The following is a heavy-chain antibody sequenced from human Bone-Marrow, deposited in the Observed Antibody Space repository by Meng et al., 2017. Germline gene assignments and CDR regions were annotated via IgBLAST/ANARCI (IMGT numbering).Heavy chain of an antibody. CDR2: IIPIFGTA. CDR3: AIVGAKGWSYDY. CDR1: GGTFSSYA. J-gene: IGHJ4*02. Sequence: SVKVSCKASGGTFSSYAISWVRQAPGQGLEWMGGIIPIFGTANYAQKFQGRVTITADESPSTAYMELSSLRSEDTAVYYCAIVGAKGWSYDYWGQGTLVTVSS. D-gene: IGHD1-26*01. V-gene: IGHV1-69*13.